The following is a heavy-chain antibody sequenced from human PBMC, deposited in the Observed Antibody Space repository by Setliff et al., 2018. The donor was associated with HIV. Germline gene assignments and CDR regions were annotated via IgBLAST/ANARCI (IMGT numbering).Heavy chain of an antibody. CDR3: ARGYTRGHFSHFDY. Sequence: SETLSLTCTVSGGSISSAGYYWSWIRQHPGKGLEWIGYIYNTGSAYFNPSLKSRLTISVDTSRNQFSLKLSSVTAADTAVYYCARGYTRGHFSHFDYWGQGTLVTVSS. CDR2: IYNTGSA. J-gene: IGHJ4*02. CDR1: GGSISSAGYY. V-gene: IGHV4-31*03. D-gene: IGHD1-26*01.